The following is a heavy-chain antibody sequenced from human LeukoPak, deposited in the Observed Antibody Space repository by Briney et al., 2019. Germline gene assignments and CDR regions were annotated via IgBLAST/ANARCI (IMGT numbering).Heavy chain of an antibody. D-gene: IGHD6-6*01. J-gene: IGHJ4*02. V-gene: IGHV4-59*01. CDR2: IYYNGGT. Sequence: NPSETLSLTCAVYGGSFSGYYWSWIRQPPGKGLEYIGYIYYNGGTNYNPSLKSRVTISLDTPKNQFSLKLTSVIAADTALYYCARGSNCFDYWGQGTLVTVSS. CDR1: GGSFSGYY. CDR3: ARGSNCFDY.